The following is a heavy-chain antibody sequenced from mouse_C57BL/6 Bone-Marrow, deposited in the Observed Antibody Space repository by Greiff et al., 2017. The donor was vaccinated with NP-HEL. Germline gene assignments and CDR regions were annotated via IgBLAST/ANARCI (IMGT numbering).Heavy chain of an antibody. CDR3: AREGWYYYAMDY. CDR1: GYAFTNYL. J-gene: IGHJ4*01. Sequence: VQLQQSGAELVRPGTSVKVSCKASGYAFTNYLIEWVKQRPGQGLEWIGVINPGSGGTNYNEKFKGKATLTADKSSSTAYMQLSSLTSEDSAVYFCAREGWYYYAMDYWGQGTSVTVSS. V-gene: IGHV1-54*01. D-gene: IGHD2-3*01. CDR2: INPGSGGT.